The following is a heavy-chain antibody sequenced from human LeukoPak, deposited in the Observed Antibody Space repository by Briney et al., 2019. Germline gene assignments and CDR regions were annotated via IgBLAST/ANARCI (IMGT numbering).Heavy chain of an antibody. CDR1: GGSFSGYY. Sequence: PSETLSLTCAVYGGSFSGYYWSWIRQPPGKGLEWIGEINHSGSTYYNPSLKSRVTISVDTSKNQFSLKLSSVTAADTAVYYCASQGYSSSWYYFDYWGQGTLVTVSS. D-gene: IGHD6-13*01. J-gene: IGHJ4*02. V-gene: IGHV4-34*01. CDR3: ASQGYSSSWYYFDY. CDR2: INHSGST.